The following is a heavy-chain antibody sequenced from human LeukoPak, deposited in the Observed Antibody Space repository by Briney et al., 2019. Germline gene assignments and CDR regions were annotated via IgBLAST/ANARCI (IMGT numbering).Heavy chain of an antibody. V-gene: IGHV1-2*02. Sequence: ASVKVSCKASGYTFTGYYMHWVRQAPGQGLEWMGWINPNSGGTNYAQKFQGRVTMTRDTSISTAYMELSRLRSDDTAVYYCARSSGFKYNIDYWGRGTLVTVSS. CDR3: ARSSGFKYNIDY. J-gene: IGHJ4*02. CDR2: INPNSGGT. CDR1: GYTFTGYY. D-gene: IGHD6-19*01.